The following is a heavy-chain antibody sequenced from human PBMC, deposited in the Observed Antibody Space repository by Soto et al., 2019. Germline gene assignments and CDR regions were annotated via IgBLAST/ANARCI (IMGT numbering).Heavy chain of an antibody. CDR1: GYTFTSYD. CDR3: ARGITIFGVVPG. D-gene: IGHD3-3*01. Sequence: QVQLVQSGAEVKKPGASVKVSCKASGYTFTSYDINWVRQATGQGLEWMGWMNPNSGNTGYAQKFQGRVTMTRNTSISTAYMERSSLRSEDTAVYYWARGITIFGVVPGWGQGTLVTVSS. J-gene: IGHJ4*02. V-gene: IGHV1-8*01. CDR2: MNPNSGNT.